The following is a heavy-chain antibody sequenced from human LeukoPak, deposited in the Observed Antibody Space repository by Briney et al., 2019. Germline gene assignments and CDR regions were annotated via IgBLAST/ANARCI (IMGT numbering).Heavy chain of an antibody. J-gene: IGHJ4*02. CDR1: GFTFSSYA. D-gene: IGHD3-22*01. CDR2: ISYDGSNK. Sequence: GGSLRLSCAASGFTFSSYAMHWVRQAPGKGLEGVAVISYDGSNKYYADSVKGRFTISRDNSKNTLYLQMNSLRAEDTAVYYCARDWEYYYDSSGYAPGYWGQGTLVTVSS. V-gene: IGHV3-30-3*01. CDR3: ARDWEYYYDSSGYAPGY.